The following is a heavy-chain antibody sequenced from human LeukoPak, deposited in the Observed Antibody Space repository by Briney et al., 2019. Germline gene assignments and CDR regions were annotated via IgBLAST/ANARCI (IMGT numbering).Heavy chain of an antibody. J-gene: IGHJ3*02. D-gene: IGHD5-24*01. CDR3: ARGNGYNLDI. Sequence: GGSLRLSCAASGFTFSRYSMNWVRQAPGKGLEWVSSISSSSSYIYYADSVKGRFTISRDNAKNSLYLQMNSLRAEDTAVCYCARGNGYNLDIWGQGTMVTVSS. CDR2: ISSSSSYI. CDR1: GFTFSRYS. V-gene: IGHV3-21*01.